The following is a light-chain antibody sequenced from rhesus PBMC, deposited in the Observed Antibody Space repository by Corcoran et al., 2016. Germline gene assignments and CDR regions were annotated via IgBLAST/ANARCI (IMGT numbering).Light chain of an antibody. CDR1: TGAVTSDHY. CDR2: DTS. J-gene: IGLJ1*01. V-gene: IGLV7-80*01. Sequence: QAVVTQEPSLTVSPGGTVTLTCASSTGAVTSDHYPHWFQQKPGQAPKTLIYDTSNKLSWTPARFSGSLHGGKTALTLSGAQPEDEAEYYCWLYVSGAYIFGAGTRLTVL. CDR3: WLYVSGAYI.